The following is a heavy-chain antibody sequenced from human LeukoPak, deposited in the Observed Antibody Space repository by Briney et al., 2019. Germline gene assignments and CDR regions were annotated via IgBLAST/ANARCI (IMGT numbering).Heavy chain of an antibody. V-gene: IGHV3-11*01. CDR1: GFTFSDYY. CDR3: ARSPGIFGVVSNWFDP. CDR2: ISSSGSTI. Sequence: GGSLRLFCGASGFTFSDYYMSWMRQAPGKGLEWVAYISSSGSTIYYADSVKGRFTISRDNAKNSLYLQMNSLRAEDTAVYYCARSPGIFGVVSNWFDPWGEATLATVSS. J-gene: IGHJ5*02. D-gene: IGHD3-3*01.